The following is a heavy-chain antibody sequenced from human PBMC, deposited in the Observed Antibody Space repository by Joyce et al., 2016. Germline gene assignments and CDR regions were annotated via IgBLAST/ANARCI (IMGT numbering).Heavy chain of an antibody. CDR3: VKDRYQYGKFDS. Sequence: QVQLVESGGGVVQPGRSLRLSCAASGFTFSNDGMHWVRQAPGKGLEWVALISYEGSFKKYPNSVRGRFTISRDNSRNTLFLQMNSLRPEDTAIYYCVKDRYQYGKFDSWGQGTLVTVSS. CDR2: ISYEGSFK. D-gene: IGHD2/OR15-2a*01. V-gene: IGHV3-30*18. CDR1: GFTFSNDG. J-gene: IGHJ4*02.